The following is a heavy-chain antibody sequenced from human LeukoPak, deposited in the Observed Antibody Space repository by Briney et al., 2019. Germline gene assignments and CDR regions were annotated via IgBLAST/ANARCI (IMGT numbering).Heavy chain of an antibody. D-gene: IGHD1-26*01. V-gene: IGHV1-69*13. CDR1: GGTFGSYA. J-gene: IGHJ3*02. Sequence: ASVKVSCKASGGTFGSYAISWVRQAPGQGLEWMGGIIPNFGTANYAQKFQGRVTITADESTSTAYMELSSLRSEDTAVYYCARAQSSGSYYRSAFDIWGQGTMVTVSS. CDR2: IIPNFGTA. CDR3: ARAQSSGSYYRSAFDI.